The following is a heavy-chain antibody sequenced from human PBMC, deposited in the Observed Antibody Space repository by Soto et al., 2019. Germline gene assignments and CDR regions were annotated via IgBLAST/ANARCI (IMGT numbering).Heavy chain of an antibody. Sequence: GGSLRLSCAASGFTFSSYWMRWVRQAPGKGLEWVANIKKDGSERYYVDSVKGRFTISRDNAKQSLYLQMNSLRAEDTAVYYCATNKASYGMDVWGQGTTVTVSS. J-gene: IGHJ6*02. CDR3: ATNKASYGMDV. CDR1: GFTFSSYW. V-gene: IGHV3-7*01. CDR2: IKKDGSER.